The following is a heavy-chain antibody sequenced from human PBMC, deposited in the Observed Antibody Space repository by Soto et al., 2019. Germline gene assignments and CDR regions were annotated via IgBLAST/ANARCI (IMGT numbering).Heavy chain of an antibody. CDR2: INHSGST. CDR1: GGSFSGYY. V-gene: IGHV4-34*01. D-gene: IGHD3-10*01. CDR3: ARGGLTIYGSGSYYYYYYMDV. J-gene: IGHJ6*03. Sequence: SETLSLTCAVYGGSFSGYYWSWIRQPPGKGLEWIGEINHSGSTNYNPSLKSRVTISVDTSKNQFSLKLSSVTAADTAVYYCARGGLTIYGSGSYYYYYYMDVWGKGTTVTVSS.